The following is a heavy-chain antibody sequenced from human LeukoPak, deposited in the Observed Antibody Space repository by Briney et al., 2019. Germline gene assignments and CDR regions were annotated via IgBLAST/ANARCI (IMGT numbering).Heavy chain of an antibody. Sequence: SQTLSLTCTVSGGSISSGGYYWSWIRQYPGKGLEWIGYIYYSGSTNYNPSLKSRVTISVDTSKNQFSLKLSSVTAADTAVYYCARGEYSTGFDPWGQGTLVTVSS. CDR1: GGSISSGGYY. CDR3: ARGEYSTGFDP. V-gene: IGHV4-31*03. J-gene: IGHJ5*02. D-gene: IGHD6-6*01. CDR2: IYYSGST.